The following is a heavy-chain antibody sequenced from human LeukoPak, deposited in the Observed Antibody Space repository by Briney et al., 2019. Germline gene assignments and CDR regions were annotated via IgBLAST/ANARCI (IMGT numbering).Heavy chain of an antibody. V-gene: IGHV3-53*05. CDR3: ARDGSDSSGYYSYFDY. Sequence: PGGSLRLSCAASGFTVSSNYMSWVRQAPGKGLEWVSVIYSGGSTYYADSVKGRFTISRDNSKNTLYLQMNSLRAEDTAVYYCARDGSDSSGYYSYFDYWGQGTLVTVSS. CDR2: IYSGGST. D-gene: IGHD3-22*01. J-gene: IGHJ4*02. CDR1: GFTVSSNY.